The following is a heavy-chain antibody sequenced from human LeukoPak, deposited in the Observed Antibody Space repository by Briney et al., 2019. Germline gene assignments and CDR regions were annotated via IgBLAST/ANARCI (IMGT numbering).Heavy chain of an antibody. J-gene: IGHJ4*02. Sequence: GGSLRLSCAASGFTVSTNYMNWVRQAPGKGLEWVSLIYSGGSTYYADSVKGRFTISRDNSKNTLYLQMNSLRAEDTAVYYCARELSPVVKYYFDDWGQGTLVTVSS. CDR3: ARELSPVVKYYFDD. CDR1: GFTVSTNY. D-gene: IGHD3-22*01. CDR2: IYSGGST. V-gene: IGHV3-53*01.